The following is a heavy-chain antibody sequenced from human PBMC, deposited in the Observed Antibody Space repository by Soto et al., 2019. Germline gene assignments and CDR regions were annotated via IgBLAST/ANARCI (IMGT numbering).Heavy chain of an antibody. CDR1: GFTFSSYA. Sequence: EVQLLESGGGLVQPGGSLRLSCAASGFTFSSYAMSWVRQAPGKGLEWVSAISGSGGSTYYADSVKGRFTISRDNSKNTLYLQMNSLRAEDTAVYYCAKGTYYYDSSGYYDIDYWGQGTLVTVSS. D-gene: IGHD3-22*01. J-gene: IGHJ4*02. CDR2: ISGSGGST. CDR3: AKGTYYYDSSGYYDIDY. V-gene: IGHV3-23*01.